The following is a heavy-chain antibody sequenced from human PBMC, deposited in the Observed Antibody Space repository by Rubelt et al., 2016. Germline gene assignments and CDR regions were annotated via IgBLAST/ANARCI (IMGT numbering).Heavy chain of an antibody. CDR3: ARRGPAGASSGFDY. CDR2: VFSNDEK. Sequence: LSNAGMGVSWIRQPPGKALEWLAHVFSNDEKSYTTSIKSRLAISKDTSKSQVVLTLTNIDPVETATYYCARRGPAGASSGFDYWGQGTLVTVSS. D-gene: IGHD2-2*01. J-gene: IGHJ4*02. V-gene: IGHV2-26*01. CDR1: LSNAGMG.